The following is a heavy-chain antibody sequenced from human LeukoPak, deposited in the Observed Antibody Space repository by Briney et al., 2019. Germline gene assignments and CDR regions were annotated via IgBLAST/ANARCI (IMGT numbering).Heavy chain of an antibody. J-gene: IGHJ4*02. CDR2: IYYSGSA. Sequence: SQTLSLTCTVSGGSISSGDYYWSWIRQPPGKGLEWIGSIYYSGSAYYNPSLKSRVTISVDTSNNQFSLKLSSVTAADTAVYYCARRDCSSTTCYGAYPEEMGWGQGTLVTVSS. CDR1: GGSISSGDYY. CDR3: ARRDCSSTTCYGAYPEEMG. D-gene: IGHD2-2*01. V-gene: IGHV4-39*01.